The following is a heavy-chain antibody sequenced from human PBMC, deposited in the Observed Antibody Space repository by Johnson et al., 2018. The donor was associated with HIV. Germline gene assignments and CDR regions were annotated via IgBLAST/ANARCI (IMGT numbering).Heavy chain of an antibody. CDR3: ANYYDSSGYLNPDAFDI. J-gene: IGHJ3*02. CDR1: GFTFSSYA. CDR2: ISYDGSNK. D-gene: IGHD3-22*01. V-gene: IGHV3-30-3*02. Sequence: QLVESGGGVVQPGRSLRLSCAASGFTFSSYAMHWVRQAPGKGLEWVAVISYDGSNKYYADSVKGRFTISRDNSKNTLYLQMNSLRAEDTALYYCANYYDSSGYLNPDAFDIWGQGTMVTVSS.